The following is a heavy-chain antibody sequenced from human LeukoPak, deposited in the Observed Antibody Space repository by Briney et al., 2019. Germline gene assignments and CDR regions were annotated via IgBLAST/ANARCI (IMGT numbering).Heavy chain of an antibody. D-gene: IGHD3-3*01. CDR3: ARIITIFGVVIIRYYGMDV. J-gene: IGHJ6*02. V-gene: IGHV3-21*01. CDR1: GFTFRDYT. CDR2: INKGGTFI. Sequence: GGSLRLSCAVSGFTFRDYTMNWVRQAPGKGLEWVSAINKGGTFIKYADSVKGRFVVSRDNAKNLLFLQMNSLRVEDTALYFCARIITIFGVVIIRYYGMDVWGQGTTVTVSS.